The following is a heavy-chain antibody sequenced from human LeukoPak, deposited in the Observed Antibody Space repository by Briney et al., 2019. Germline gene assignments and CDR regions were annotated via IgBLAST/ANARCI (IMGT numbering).Heavy chain of an antibody. J-gene: IGHJ5*02. V-gene: IGHV4-4*07. CDR3: ARGYTLNWFDP. D-gene: IGHD1-14*01. Sequence: SETLSLTCTVSGGSLISYYWSWIRQPAGKGLEWIGRVYNSGSTNYNPSLKSRVTMSVDTSKNQFSLKLTSVTAADTAVYYCARGYTLNWFDPWGQGTLVTVSS. CDR1: GGSLISYY. CDR2: VYNSGST.